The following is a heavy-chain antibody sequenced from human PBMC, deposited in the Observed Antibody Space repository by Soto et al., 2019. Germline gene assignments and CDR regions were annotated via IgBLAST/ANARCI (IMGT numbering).Heavy chain of an antibody. Sequence: NPSETLSLTCTVSGGSISSSSYYWGWIRQPPGKGLEWIGSIYYSGSTYYNPSLKSRVTISVDTSKNQFSLKLSSVTAADTAVYYCARQVAYGDYLDYWGQGTLVTVSS. V-gene: IGHV4-39*01. J-gene: IGHJ4*02. CDR2: IYYSGST. D-gene: IGHD4-17*01. CDR3: ARQVAYGDYLDY. CDR1: GGSISSSSYY.